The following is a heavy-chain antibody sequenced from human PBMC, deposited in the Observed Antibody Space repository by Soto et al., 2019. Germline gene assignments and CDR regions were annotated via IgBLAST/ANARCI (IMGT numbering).Heavy chain of an antibody. CDR1: GFTFSSYS. D-gene: IGHD6-13*01. CDR3: ARAGYSSSWWTAFDI. V-gene: IGHV3-21*01. Sequence: EVQLVESGGGLVKPGGSLRLSCAASGFTFSSYSMNWVRQAPGKGLEWVSSISSSSSYIYYADSVKGRFTISRDNAKNSVYLQMNSLRAEDTAVYYCARAGYSSSWWTAFDIWGQGTMVTVSS. CDR2: ISSSSSYI. J-gene: IGHJ3*02.